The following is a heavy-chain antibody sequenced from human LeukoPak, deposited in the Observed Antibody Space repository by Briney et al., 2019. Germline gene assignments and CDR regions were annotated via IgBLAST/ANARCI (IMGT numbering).Heavy chain of an antibody. CDR3: AGDGGGMGV. Sequence: PGGSLRLSCAASGFTFSSYNMNWVRQAPGKGLEWVSSITSDSRYMYYADSVKGRFTISRDNAKNTLYLQMNSLRAEDTAVYYCAGDGGGMGVWGKGTTVTISS. V-gene: IGHV3-21*01. J-gene: IGHJ6*03. D-gene: IGHD2-15*01. CDR2: ITSDSRYM. CDR1: GFTFSSYN.